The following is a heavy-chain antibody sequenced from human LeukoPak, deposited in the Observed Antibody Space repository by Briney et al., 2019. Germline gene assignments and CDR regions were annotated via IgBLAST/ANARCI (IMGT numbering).Heavy chain of an antibody. CDR3: AKTKIVATFFGY. Sequence: GGSLRLSCAASGFTFSNYAMSWVRQAPGKGLEWVSGISDSGDSTYYADSVKGRFTISRDNSKNTLYLQMNSLRAEDTAIYYCAKTKIVATFFGYWGQGTLVTVSS. V-gene: IGHV3-23*01. CDR1: GFTFSNYA. J-gene: IGHJ4*02. CDR2: ISDSGDST. D-gene: IGHD5-12*01.